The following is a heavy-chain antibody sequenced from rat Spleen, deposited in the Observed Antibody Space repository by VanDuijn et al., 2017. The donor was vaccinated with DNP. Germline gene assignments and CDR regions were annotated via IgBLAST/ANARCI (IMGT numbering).Heavy chain of an antibody. V-gene: IGHV4-2*01. CDR2: INGDSSTI. CDR3: LREGLYGGSDY. J-gene: IGHJ2*01. D-gene: IGHD1-11*01. CDR1: GFNFHGYW. Sequence: EVKLVESGGGLVQPGRSLKLSCSASGFNFHGYWMGWVRQAPGKGLKWIGEINGDSSTINYTPSLKDRITISRDNAHNTLYLQMSSLDSEDTAIYYCLREGLYGGSDYWGQGVKVTVSA.